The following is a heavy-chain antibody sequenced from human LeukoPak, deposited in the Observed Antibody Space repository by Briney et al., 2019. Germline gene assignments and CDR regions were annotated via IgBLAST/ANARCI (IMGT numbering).Heavy chain of an antibody. J-gene: IGHJ4*02. CDR2: VYPGDSDT. CDR1: GYRFTHHW. D-gene: IGHD3-16*01. V-gene: IGHV5-51*01. CDR3: ARLHGYVWGTYSGYFDY. Sequence: GESLKISCQASGYRFTHHWVAWVRQRPGKGLEWMGIVYPGDSDTTYSPSFEGQVTFSADKSLNTAYLQWSSLKASDTAMYYCARLHGYVWGTYSGYFDYWGQGTLVTVS.